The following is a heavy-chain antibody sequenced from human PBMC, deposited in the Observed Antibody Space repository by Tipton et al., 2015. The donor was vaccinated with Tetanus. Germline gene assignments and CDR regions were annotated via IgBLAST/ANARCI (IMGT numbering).Heavy chain of an antibody. Sequence: LRLSCSASGFTFSTYAMNWVRQAPGKGLEWIGYFYYSGSTNYNPSLKSRVTMSGDTSKNQFSLKLTSVTAADTAIYYCARGGGDNWNFWPDWGQGTLVTVFS. D-gene: IGHD1-7*01. CDR3: ARGGGDNWNFWPD. J-gene: IGHJ4*02. CDR1: GFTFSTYA. CDR2: FYYSGST. V-gene: IGHV4-59*01.